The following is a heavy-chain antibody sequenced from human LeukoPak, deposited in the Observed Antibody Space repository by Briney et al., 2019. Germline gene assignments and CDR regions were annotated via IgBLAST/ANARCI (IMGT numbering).Heavy chain of an antibody. CDR3: ARAYHYYYYYYYMDV. Sequence: SETLSLTCTVSGGSISSYYWIWIRQPPGKGLEWIGYIYYSGSTNYNPSLKSRVTISVDTSKNQFSLKLSSVTAADTAVYYCARAYHYYYYYYYMDVWGKGTTVTVSS. V-gene: IGHV4-59*01. CDR1: GGSISSYY. CDR2: IYYSGST. D-gene: IGHD3-22*01. J-gene: IGHJ6*03.